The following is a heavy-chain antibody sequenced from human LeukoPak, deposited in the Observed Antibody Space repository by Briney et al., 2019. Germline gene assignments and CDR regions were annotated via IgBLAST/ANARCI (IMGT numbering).Heavy chain of an antibody. V-gene: IGHV3-30*18. CDR3: AKARYSGYDTRGVVDY. CDR2: ISYDGSNK. J-gene: IGHJ4*02. D-gene: IGHD5-12*01. CDR1: GFTFSSYG. Sequence: PGGSLRLSCAASGFTFSSYGMHWVRQAPGKGLEWVAVISYDGSNKYYADSVKGRFTISRDNSKNTPYLQMNSLRAEDTAVYYCAKARYSGYDTRGVVDYWGQGTLVTVSS.